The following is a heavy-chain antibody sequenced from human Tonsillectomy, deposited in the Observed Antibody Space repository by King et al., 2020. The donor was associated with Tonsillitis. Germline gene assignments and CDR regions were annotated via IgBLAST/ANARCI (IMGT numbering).Heavy chain of an antibody. D-gene: IGHD6-19*01. CDR1: GFTFSSYS. CDR2: ISSSSSYI. Sequence: VQLVESGGGLVKPGGSLRLSCAASGFTFSSYSMNWVRQAPGKGLEWVSSISSSSSYIYYADSVKGRFTISRDNAKNSLYLQMNSLRAEETAVYYCARERSGWHYYYYYYMDVWGKGTTVTVSS. V-gene: IGHV3-21*01. J-gene: IGHJ6*03. CDR3: ARERSGWHYYYYYYMDV.